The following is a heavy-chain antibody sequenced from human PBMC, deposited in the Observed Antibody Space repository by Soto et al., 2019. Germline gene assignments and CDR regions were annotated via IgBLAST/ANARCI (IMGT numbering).Heavy chain of an antibody. D-gene: IGHD6-13*01. J-gene: IGHJ4*01. CDR1: VFRGSDNY. CDR2: LHHDGTT. CDR3: AGSSSWYSHFDY. Sequence: WWSLRLSCSASVFRGSDNYMIWFRQASGKGLEWVAVLHHDGTTFYPDSVTGRLTISRDSSRNTLYLQMTSLRAEDSAVYYCAGSSSWYSHFDYWGHGTLVTVSS. V-gene: IGHV3-53*01.